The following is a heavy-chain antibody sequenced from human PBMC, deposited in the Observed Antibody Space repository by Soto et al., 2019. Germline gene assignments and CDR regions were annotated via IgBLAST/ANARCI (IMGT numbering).Heavy chain of an antibody. CDR2: IYYSGST. CDR1: GGSIIRYY. V-gene: IGHV4-59*01. J-gene: IGHJ5*02. Sequence: SETLSLTCTVSGGSIIRYYWSWMRQPPGKGLEWIGYIYYSGSTNYNPSLKSRVTISVDTSKNQFSLKLSSVTAADTAVYYCAREYREDTIFGVVISNWFDPWGQGTLVTVSS. D-gene: IGHD3-3*01. CDR3: AREYREDTIFGVVISNWFDP.